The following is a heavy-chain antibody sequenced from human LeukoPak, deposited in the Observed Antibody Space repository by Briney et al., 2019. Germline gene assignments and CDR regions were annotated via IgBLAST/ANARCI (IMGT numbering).Heavy chain of an antibody. J-gene: IGHJ4*02. CDR3: ARMVRGVGFDY. CDR1: GFTFTTYW. V-gene: IGHV3-53*01. D-gene: IGHD3-10*01. CDR2: IYSGGST. Sequence: PGGSLRLSCAASGFTFTTYWMGWVRQAPGKGLEWVSVIYSGGSTYYADSVKGRFTISRDNSKNTLYLQMNSLRAEDTAVYYCARMVRGVGFDYWGQGTLVTVSS.